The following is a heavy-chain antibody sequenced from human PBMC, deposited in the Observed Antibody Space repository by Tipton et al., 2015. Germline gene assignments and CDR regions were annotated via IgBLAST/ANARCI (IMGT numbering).Heavy chain of an antibody. CDR2: IYPGDSHT. V-gene: IGHV5-51*01. CDR3: ARSSPRVVVPATADGVFDI. Sequence: QLVQSGAEVKKPGESLKISCKGSGYSFSNYWIGWVRQMPGKGLEWMGIIYPGDSHTRYNPSFQGQVTISADKSINTAYLQWSSLRTSDTAMYYCARSSPRVVVPATADGVFDIWGQGTLVTVSS. D-gene: IGHD2-2*01. J-gene: IGHJ3*02. CDR1: GYSFSNYW.